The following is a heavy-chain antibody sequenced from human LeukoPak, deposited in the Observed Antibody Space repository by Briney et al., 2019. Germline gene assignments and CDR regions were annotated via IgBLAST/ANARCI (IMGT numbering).Heavy chain of an antibody. Sequence: SETLSLTCTVSGGSISSGSYYWSWIRQPAGKGLEWIGRIYTSGSTNYNPSLKSRVTISVDTSKNQFSLKLSSVTAADTAVYYCARDLGPYYYGSGSYYNVGSWFDPWGQGTLVTVSS. V-gene: IGHV4-61*02. CDR3: ARDLGPYYYGSGSYYNVGSWFDP. J-gene: IGHJ5*02. CDR2: IYTSGST. CDR1: GGSISSGSYY. D-gene: IGHD3-10*01.